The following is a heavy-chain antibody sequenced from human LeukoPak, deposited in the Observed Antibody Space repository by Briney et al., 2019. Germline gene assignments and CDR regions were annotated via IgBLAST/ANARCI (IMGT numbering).Heavy chain of an antibody. J-gene: IGHJ4*02. D-gene: IGHD3-10*01. V-gene: IGHV4-61*02. CDR3: ARDGGYGSGTYYFEY. CDR1: GGSISSGSYY. Sequence: SETLSLTCTVSGGSISSGSYYWSWIRQPAGKGLEWIGRIYTSGSTNYNPSLKSRVTISVDTSKNQFSLKLSSVTAADTAVYYCARDGGYGSGTYYFEYWGQGTLVTVSS. CDR2: IYTSGST.